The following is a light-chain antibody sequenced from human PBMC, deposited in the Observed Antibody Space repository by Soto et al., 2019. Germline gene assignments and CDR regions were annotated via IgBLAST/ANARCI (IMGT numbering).Light chain of an antibody. J-gene: IGKJ5*01. CDR2: GAS. V-gene: IGKV3-11*01. Sequence: EIVLTQPLVSMSLSSAETTTPLCMASQSVSSNLAWYQQKPGQAPRLLIYGASTRATGIPARFSGSGSGTDFTLTISSLEPEDFAVYYCQQSSNWPITFGQGTRLEIK. CDR3: QQSSNWPIT. CDR1: QSVSSN.